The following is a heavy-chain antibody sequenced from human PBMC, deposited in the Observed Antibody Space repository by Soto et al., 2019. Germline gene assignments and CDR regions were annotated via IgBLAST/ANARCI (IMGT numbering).Heavy chain of an antibody. J-gene: IGHJ4*02. Sequence: ASVKVSCKASGYTFTGYYMHWVRQAPGQGLEWMGWINPNSGGTNYAQKFQGWVTMTRDTSISTAYMELSRLRSDDTAVYYCARSGYCSSTGCYTPFDYWGQGTLVTVSS. D-gene: IGHD2-2*02. CDR1: GYTFTGYY. V-gene: IGHV1-2*04. CDR2: INPNSGGT. CDR3: ARSGYCSSTGCYTPFDY.